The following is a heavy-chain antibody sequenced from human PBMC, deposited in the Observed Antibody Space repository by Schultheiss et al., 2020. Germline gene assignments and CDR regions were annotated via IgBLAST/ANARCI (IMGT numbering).Heavy chain of an antibody. CDR1: GFTFGDYA. J-gene: IGHJ4*02. CDR3: TTPVVAMHY. CDR2: IRSKAYGGTT. Sequence: GESLKISCTASGFTFGDYAMSWVRQAPGKGLEWVGFIRSKAYGGTTEYAASVKGRFTISRDDSKSIAYLQMNSLKTEDTAVYYCTTPVVAMHYWGQGTLVTVSS. D-gene: IGHD2-15*01. V-gene: IGHV3-49*04.